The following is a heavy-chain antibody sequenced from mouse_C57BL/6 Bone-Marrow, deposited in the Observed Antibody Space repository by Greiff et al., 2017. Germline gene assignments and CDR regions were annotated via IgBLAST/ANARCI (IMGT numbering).Heavy chain of an antibody. CDR1: GYTFTDYE. J-gene: IGHJ2*01. Sequence: VKLMESGAELVRPGASVTLSCKASGYTFTDYEMHWVKQTPVHGLEWIGAIDPETGGTAYNQKFKGKAILTADKSSSTAYMELRSLTSEDSAVYYCTRERLCYGSSYGYWGQGTTLTVSS. D-gene: IGHD1-1*01. CDR2: IDPETGGT. V-gene: IGHV1-15*01. CDR3: TRERLCYGSSYGY.